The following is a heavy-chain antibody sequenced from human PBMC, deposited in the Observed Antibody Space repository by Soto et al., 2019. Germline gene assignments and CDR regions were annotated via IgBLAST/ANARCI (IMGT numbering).Heavy chain of an antibody. V-gene: IGHV4-30-4*01. CDR3: ARGRMITFGGVIVLDY. J-gene: IGHJ4*02. CDR2: MYHSGST. D-gene: IGHD3-16*02. CDR1: GGSISSGDFY. Sequence: QVQLQESGPGLVKPSQTLSLTCTVSGGSISSGDFYWSWIRQPPGKGLEWIGYMYHSGSTFYNASLKSRVTISIDTPKNQFSLKLSSVTAADTAVYYCARGRMITFGGVIVLDYWGQGTLVTVSS.